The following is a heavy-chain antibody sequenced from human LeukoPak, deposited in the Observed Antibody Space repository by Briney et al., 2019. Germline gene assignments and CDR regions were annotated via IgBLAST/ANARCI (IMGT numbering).Heavy chain of an antibody. D-gene: IGHD5-12*01. Sequence: SETLSLTCAVYGGSFSDYYWSWIRQPPGKGLEWIGEINHSGSTNYNPSLKSRVTISVDTSKNQFSLKLSSMTAADTAVYSCARGQWLRVNYFDYWGQGTLVTVSS. J-gene: IGHJ4*02. CDR2: INHSGST. CDR3: ARGQWLRVNYFDY. CDR1: GGSFSDYY. V-gene: IGHV4-34*01.